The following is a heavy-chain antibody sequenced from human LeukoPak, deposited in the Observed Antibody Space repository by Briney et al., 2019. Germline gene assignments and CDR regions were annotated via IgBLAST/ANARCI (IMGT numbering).Heavy chain of an antibody. Sequence: PSETPSLTCTVSGGSISSYYWNWMRQPPGKGLEWIGYIHYSGSTKYNPSLKSRVTISVDTSKNQFSLKLSSVTAADTAVYYCARWYSSGWAFDYWGQGTLVPVSS. J-gene: IGHJ4*02. D-gene: IGHD6-19*01. CDR1: GGSISSYY. CDR2: IHYSGST. V-gene: IGHV4-59*08. CDR3: ARWYSSGWAFDY.